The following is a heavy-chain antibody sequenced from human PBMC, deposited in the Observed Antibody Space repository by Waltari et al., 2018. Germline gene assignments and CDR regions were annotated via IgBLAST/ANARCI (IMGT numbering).Heavy chain of an antibody. V-gene: IGHV3-7*01. CDR2: INQAGNDK. CDR1: GFTFSSHW. CDR3: ARDANWGRGCDY. Sequence: EVQVVESGGGLVQPGGSLRLSCAASGFTFSSHWMSWVRQAPGKGLDWVANINQAGNDKYDVDSVKGRFTVSRDNAKNSLYLQMNSLRAEDTAVYYCARDANWGRGCDYWGQGTPVIVSS. D-gene: IGHD7-27*01. J-gene: IGHJ4*02.